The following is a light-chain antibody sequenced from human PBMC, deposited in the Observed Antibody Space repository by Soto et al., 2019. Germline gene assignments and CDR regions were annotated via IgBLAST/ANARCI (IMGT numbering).Light chain of an antibody. Sequence: ETVMTQSPATLSVSPGERATLSCRASQSVSSNLAWYLQRPGQAPRLLIYGASTRATGIPARFSGSGSGTEFTLTISSLXSEDFXXYYCXQXXXXPQYTFGQGTKLEIK. J-gene: IGKJ2*01. CDR3: XQXXXXPQYT. V-gene: IGKV3-15*01. CDR1: QSVSSN. CDR2: GAS.